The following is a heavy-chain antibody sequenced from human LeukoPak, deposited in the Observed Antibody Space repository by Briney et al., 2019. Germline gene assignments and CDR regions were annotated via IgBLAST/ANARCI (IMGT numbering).Heavy chain of an antibody. D-gene: IGHD3-10*01. J-gene: IGHJ3*02. CDR2: IYYSGST. CDR3: ARPGALYGSEMGAFDI. CDR1: GGSISSYY. Sequence: PSETLSLTCTVSGGSISSYYWSWIRQPPGKGLEWIGYIYYSGSTNYNPSLKSRVTISVDTSKNQFSLKLSSVTAADTAVYYCARPGALYGSEMGAFDIWGQGTTVTVSS. V-gene: IGHV4-59*08.